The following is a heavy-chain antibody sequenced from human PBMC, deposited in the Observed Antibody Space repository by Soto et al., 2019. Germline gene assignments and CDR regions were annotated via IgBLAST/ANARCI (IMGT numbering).Heavy chain of an antibody. Sequence: GGSLRLSCAASGFTVSSNYMSWVRQAPGKGLEWVSFIRNKADGGTTEYAASVKGRFTISRDESKSIAYLQMNSLKTEGTAVYYCTRWKGSYSDYWGQGTLVTVSS. CDR3: TRWKGSYSDY. CDR2: IRNKADGGTT. CDR1: GFTVSSNY. V-gene: IGHV3-49*04. D-gene: IGHD3-10*01. J-gene: IGHJ4*02.